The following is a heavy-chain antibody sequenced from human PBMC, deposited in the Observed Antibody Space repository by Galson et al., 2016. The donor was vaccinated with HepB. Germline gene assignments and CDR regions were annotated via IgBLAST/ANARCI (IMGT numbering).Heavy chain of an antibody. V-gene: IGHV3-48*01. Sequence: SLRLSCAASGFTFGNYSMNWVRQAPGKGLEWVSYISSSSSTVYYADSVKGRFTISRDNAKNSLYLQMNSLRAEDTAVYYCARGGASCSGGSCYFWFDPWGQGTPVTVSS. D-gene: IGHD2-15*01. J-gene: IGHJ5*02. CDR2: ISSSSSTV. CDR1: GFTFGNYS. CDR3: ARGGASCSGGSCYFWFDP.